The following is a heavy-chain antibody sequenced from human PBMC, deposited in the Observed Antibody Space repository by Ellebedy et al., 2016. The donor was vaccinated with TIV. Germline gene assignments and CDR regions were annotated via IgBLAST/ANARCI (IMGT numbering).Heavy chain of an antibody. CDR3: ASTTWGLGFKRQSAFDI. V-gene: IGHV3-23*01. J-gene: IGHJ3*02. Sequence: PGGSLRLSCAASGFTFSSYAMSRVRQAPGKGLEWVSGISGSGGSTHYAYSVKGRFTISRDNSKNTRYRQMNSLKAEDTAVDYCASTTWGLGFKRQSAFDIWGQGTMVTVSS. CDR1: GFTFSSYA. D-gene: IGHD3-16*01. CDR2: ISGSGGST.